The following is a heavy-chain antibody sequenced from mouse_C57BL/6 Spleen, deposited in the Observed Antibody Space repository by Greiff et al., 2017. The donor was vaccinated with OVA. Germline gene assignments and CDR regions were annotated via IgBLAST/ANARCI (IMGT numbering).Heavy chain of an antibody. Sequence: VQLQQSGAELVRPGSSVKLSCKASGYTFTSYWMDWVKQRPGQGLEWIGNIYPSDSETHYNQKFKDKATLTVDKSSSTAYMQLSSLTSEDSAVYYCARRAYSNYDYWGQGTTLTVSS. V-gene: IGHV1-61*01. CDR3: ARRAYSNYDY. CDR2: IYPSDSET. CDR1: GYTFTSYW. J-gene: IGHJ2*01. D-gene: IGHD2-5*01.